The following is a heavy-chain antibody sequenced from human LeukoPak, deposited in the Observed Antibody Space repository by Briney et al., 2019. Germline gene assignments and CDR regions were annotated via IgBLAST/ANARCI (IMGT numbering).Heavy chain of an antibody. CDR2: IYYSGST. CDR1: GGSISSYY. Sequence: SETLSLTCTVSGGSISSYYWSWIRPPPGKGLEWIGYIYYSGSTNYNPSLKSRVTISVDTSKNQFSLKLSSVTAADTAVYYCASWYYDSSGYSIFDYWGQGTLVTVSS. CDR3: ASWYYDSSGYSIFDY. J-gene: IGHJ4*02. D-gene: IGHD3-22*01. V-gene: IGHV4-59*01.